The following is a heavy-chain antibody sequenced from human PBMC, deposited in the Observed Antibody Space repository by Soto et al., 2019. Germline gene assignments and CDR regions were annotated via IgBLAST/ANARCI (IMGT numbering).Heavy chain of an antibody. V-gene: IGHV3-23*01. CDR1: GFTFSNYA. CDR3: AVRKPGSYFDS. J-gene: IGHJ4*02. D-gene: IGHD1-26*01. CDR2: IGASGDGT. Sequence: EVQLLESGGGLVQPGGSLGLSCAASGFTFSNYAMSWVRQAPGKGLEWVSGIGASGDGTYYADSVKGRFIISRDNSKNTLHLQMNSLRAEDTAVYYWAVRKPGSYFDSWGQGPLVTVSS.